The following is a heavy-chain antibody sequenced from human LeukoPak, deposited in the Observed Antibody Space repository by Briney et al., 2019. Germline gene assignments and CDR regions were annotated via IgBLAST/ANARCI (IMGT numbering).Heavy chain of an antibody. Sequence: GRSLRLSCTVSGLPFSDYALRWVRQLPGMGLEWVGFIRISAYGATTEYSAPVKDRFSISRDDSKSLVYLQMNTLKTEDTAVYYCATHRLESHDIQFDYWGQGAQVTVSS. J-gene: IGHJ4*02. CDR1: GLPFSDYA. V-gene: IGHV3-49*04. CDR2: IRISAYGATT. CDR3: ATHRLESHDIQFDY. D-gene: IGHD1-1*01.